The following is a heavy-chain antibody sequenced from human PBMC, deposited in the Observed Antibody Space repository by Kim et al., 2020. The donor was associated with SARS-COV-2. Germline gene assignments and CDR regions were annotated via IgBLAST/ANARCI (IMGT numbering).Heavy chain of an antibody. CDR1: GGTFSSYA. CDR3: ARVLSHQFGEWFGELFI. J-gene: IGHJ4*02. Sequence: SVKVSCKASGGTFSSYAISWVRQAPGQGLEWMGGIIPIFGTANYAQKFQGRVTITADESTSTAYMELSSLRSEDTAVYYCARVLSHQFGEWFGELFIWGQGTLVTVSS. CDR2: IIPIFGTA. D-gene: IGHD3-10*01. V-gene: IGHV1-69*13.